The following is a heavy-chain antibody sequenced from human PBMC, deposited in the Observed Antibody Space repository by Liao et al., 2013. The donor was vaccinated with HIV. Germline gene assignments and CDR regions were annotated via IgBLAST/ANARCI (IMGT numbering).Heavy chain of an antibody. Sequence: QLQLQESGSGLVKPSETLSLTCAVYGGSLSGYQWTWIRQSPGKGLEWIGEITDSGGGKYNPALKSRVTMSVDTSKKQFALKVRSATAADTAVYYCARGNVGVVIPAFDIWGQGTLVIVSA. D-gene: IGHD3-3*01. J-gene: IGHJ3*02. CDR2: ITDSGGG. CDR3: ARGNVGVVIPAFDI. V-gene: IGHV4-34*01. CDR1: GGSLSGYQ.